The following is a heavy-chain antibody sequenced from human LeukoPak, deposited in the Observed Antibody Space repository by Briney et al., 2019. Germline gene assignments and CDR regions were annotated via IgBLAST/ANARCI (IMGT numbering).Heavy chain of an antibody. Sequence: SETLSLTCAVYGGSFSGYYWSWIRQPPGKGLEWIGEINHSGSTNYNPSLKSRVTISVDTSKNLFSLKLSSVTAADTAVYYCARPGPRYYYDSSGYAYFDYWGQGTLVTVSS. CDR3: ARPGPRYYYDSSGYAYFDY. D-gene: IGHD3-22*01. CDR2: INHSGST. V-gene: IGHV4-34*01. J-gene: IGHJ4*02. CDR1: GGSFSGYY.